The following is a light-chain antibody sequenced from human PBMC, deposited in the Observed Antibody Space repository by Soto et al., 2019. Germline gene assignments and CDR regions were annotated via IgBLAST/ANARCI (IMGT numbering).Light chain of an antibody. Sequence: IQMTQSPSSLSSFVGDIFTISCGASQNINKNLNWYQQKSGKAPSLLMYEASTLQSGVPSRFSGSGSGTDFTLAITNLQPEDFATYYCQQSFHTPYTFGQGTKVDIK. J-gene: IGKJ2*01. CDR3: QQSFHTPYT. CDR1: QNINKN. V-gene: IGKV1-39*01. CDR2: EAS.